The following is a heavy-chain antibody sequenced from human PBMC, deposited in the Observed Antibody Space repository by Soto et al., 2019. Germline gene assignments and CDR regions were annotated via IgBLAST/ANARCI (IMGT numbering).Heavy chain of an antibody. CDR2: IKSKTDGGTT. CDR3: TTRRIAAAGTDY. CDR1: GFTFSNAW. D-gene: IGHD6-13*01. Sequence: DVQLVESGGGLVKPGGSLRLSCAASGFTFSNAWMSWVRQAPGKGLEWVGRIKSKTDGGTTDYAAPVKGRFTISRDDSKNTLYLQMNSLKTEDTAVYYCTTRRIAAAGTDYWGQGTLVTVSS. V-gene: IGHV3-15*01. J-gene: IGHJ4*02.